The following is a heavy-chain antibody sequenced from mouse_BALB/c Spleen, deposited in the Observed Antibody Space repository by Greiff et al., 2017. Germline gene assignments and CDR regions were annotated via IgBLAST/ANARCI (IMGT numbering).Heavy chain of an antibody. D-gene: IGHD2-1*01. CDR2: ISSGGGST. Sequence: EVMLVESGGGLVKPGGSLKLSCAASGFAFSSYDMSWVRQTPEKRLEWVAYISSGGGSTYYPDTVKGRFTISRDNAKNTLYLQMSSLKSEDTAMYYCASVYYGNYVYFDYWGQGTTLTVSS. V-gene: IGHV5-12-1*01. CDR3: ASVYYGNYVYFDY. CDR1: GFAFSSYD. J-gene: IGHJ2*01.